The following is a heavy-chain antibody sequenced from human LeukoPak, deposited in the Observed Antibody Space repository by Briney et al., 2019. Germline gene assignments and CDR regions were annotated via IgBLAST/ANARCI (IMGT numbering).Heavy chain of an antibody. D-gene: IGHD6-6*01. CDR2: ISGSGGST. CDR1: VWTLSRYL. CDR3: AKGEYSSSPGSSSWFDP. Sequence: PGWSLRHSFVGCVWTLSRYLMSAVGPPGAKGVAGVSAISGSGGSTYYADSVKGRLTISRDNSKNTLYLQMNSLRAEDTAVYYCAKGEYSSSPGSSSWFDPRGQGTLVTVSS. J-gene: IGHJ5*02. V-gene: IGHV3-23*01.